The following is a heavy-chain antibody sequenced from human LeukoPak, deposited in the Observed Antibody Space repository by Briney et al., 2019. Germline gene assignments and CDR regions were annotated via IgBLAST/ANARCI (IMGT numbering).Heavy chain of an antibody. CDR1: GFTFDDYG. CDR3: ARSSAIGWYYDSSAPGYWYFDL. D-gene: IGHD3-22*01. CDR2: ISYDGSNK. J-gene: IGHJ2*01. Sequence: PGGSLRLSCAASGFTFDDYGMSWVRQAPGKGLEWVAVISYDGSNKYYADSVKGRFTISRDNSKNTLYLQMNSLRAEDTAVYYCARSSAIGWYYDSSAPGYWYFDLWGRGTLVTVSS. V-gene: IGHV3-30*03.